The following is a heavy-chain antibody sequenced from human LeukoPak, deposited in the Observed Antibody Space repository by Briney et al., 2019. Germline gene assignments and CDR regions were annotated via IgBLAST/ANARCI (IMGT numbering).Heavy chain of an antibody. CDR2: IYIRGNT. CDR1: GGSISSGSYY. J-gene: IGHJ4*02. V-gene: IGHV4-61*02. Sequence: PSETLSLTCTVSGGSISSGSYYWSWIRQPAGKGLEWIGRIYIRGNTNYNPSLKSRVTISVDTSKNQFSLKLSSVTAADTAVYYCARTQIAAAVGYWGQGTLVTVSS. D-gene: IGHD6-13*01. CDR3: ARTQIAAAVGY.